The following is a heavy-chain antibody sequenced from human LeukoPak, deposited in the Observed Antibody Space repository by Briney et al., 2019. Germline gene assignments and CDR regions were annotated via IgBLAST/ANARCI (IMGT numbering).Heavy chain of an antibody. Sequence: GGSLRLSCAASGFTFSSYAMSWVRQAPGKGLEWVSAISGSGGSTYYADSVKGRFTISRDNSKNTLDLQMNSLRAEDTAVYYCAKLRSWYGDFDYWGQGTLVTVSS. CDR1: GFTFSSYA. J-gene: IGHJ4*02. CDR3: AKLRSWYGDFDY. CDR2: ISGSGGST. V-gene: IGHV3-23*01. D-gene: IGHD6-13*01.